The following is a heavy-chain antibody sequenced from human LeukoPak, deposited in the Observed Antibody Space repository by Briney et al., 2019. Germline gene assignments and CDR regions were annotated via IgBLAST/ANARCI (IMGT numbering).Heavy chain of an antibody. CDR1: GFTFSSYW. CDR3: AGLPSRTTGYGMDV. V-gene: IGHV3-7*01. Sequence: GGSLRLSCAASGFTFSSYWMSWVRQAPGKGLEWVANIKQDGSEKYYVDSVKGRFTISRDNAKNSLYLQMNSLRAEDTAVYYCAGLPSRTTGYGMDVWGQGTTVTVSS. CDR2: IKQDGSEK. D-gene: IGHD2/OR15-2a*01. J-gene: IGHJ6*02.